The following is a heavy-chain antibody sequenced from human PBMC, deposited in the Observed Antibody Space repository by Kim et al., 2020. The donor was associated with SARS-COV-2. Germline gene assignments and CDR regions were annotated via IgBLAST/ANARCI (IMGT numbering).Heavy chain of an antibody. V-gene: IGHV4-34*01. J-gene: IGHJ6*02. D-gene: IGHD3-9*01. CDR1: GGSFSGYY. CDR3: ARGRYSLVPNYYYGMDV. CDR2: INHSGST. Sequence: SETLSLTCAVYGGSFSGYYWSWIRQPPGKGLEWIGEINHSGSTNYNPSLKSRVTISVDTSKNQFSLKLSSVTAADTAVYYCARGRYSLVPNYYYGMDVWGQGTTVTVSS.